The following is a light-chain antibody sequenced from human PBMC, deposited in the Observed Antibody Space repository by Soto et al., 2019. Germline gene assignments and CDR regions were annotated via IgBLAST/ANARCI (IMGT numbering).Light chain of an antibody. Sequence: DIQMTQSPSTLSASVGDRVTITCRASQSISSWLAWYQQKPGKAPNLLIYKASSLESGVPSRFSGSGSGTEFTLTISSLQPDDFATYYCQEYNTYSRTVGQGTKV. J-gene: IGKJ1*01. CDR3: QEYNTYSRT. CDR1: QSISSW. CDR2: KAS. V-gene: IGKV1-5*03.